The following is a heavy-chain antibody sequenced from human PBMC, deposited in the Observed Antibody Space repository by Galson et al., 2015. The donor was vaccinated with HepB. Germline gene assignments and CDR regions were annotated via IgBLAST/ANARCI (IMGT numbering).Heavy chain of an antibody. V-gene: IGHV3-30*04. Sequence: SLRLSCAASGFTFSSYAMHWIRQAPGKGLEWVAVTSYDGSYKNYADSVKGRFTISRDNSNNTLYLQVNSLRAEDTAVYYCARVTEITWNSLPVDYWGQGALVTVSS. CDR3: ARVTEITWNSLPVDY. CDR1: GFTFSSYA. CDR2: TSYDGSYK. D-gene: IGHD1-7*01. J-gene: IGHJ4*02.